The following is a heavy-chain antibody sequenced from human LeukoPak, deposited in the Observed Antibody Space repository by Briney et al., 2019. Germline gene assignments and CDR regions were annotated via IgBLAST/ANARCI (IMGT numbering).Heavy chain of an antibody. CDR1: GGSISSYY. CDR3: AGTNSGSYYFDY. V-gene: IGHV4-4*09. Sequence: PSETLSLTCTVSGGSISSYYWSWIRQPPGKGLEWIGYIYTSGSTNYNPSLKSRVTISVDTSKNQFSLKLSSVTAADTAVYYCAGTNSGSYYFDYWGQGTLVTVSS. CDR2: IYTSGST. J-gene: IGHJ4*02. D-gene: IGHD1-26*01.